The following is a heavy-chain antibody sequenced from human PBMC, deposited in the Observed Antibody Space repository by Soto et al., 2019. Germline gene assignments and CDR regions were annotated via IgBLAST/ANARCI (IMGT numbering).Heavy chain of an antibody. CDR2: IYYTGST. D-gene: IGHD1-26*01. CDR3: ARPVSSGSYSGAFDI. J-gene: IGHJ3*02. Sequence: SETLSLTCNVVVCSSRSYYWSWIRQPPGKGLEWIGYIYYTGSTNYNPSLESRVTISVDTSKNQFPLKLSSVTAADTAVYYCARPVSSGSYSGAFDIWGQGTMVT. V-gene: IGHV4-59*08. CDR1: VCSSRSYY.